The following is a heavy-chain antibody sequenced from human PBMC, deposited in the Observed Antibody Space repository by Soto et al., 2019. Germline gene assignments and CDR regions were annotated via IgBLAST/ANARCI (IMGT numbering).Heavy chain of an antibody. J-gene: IGHJ4*02. CDR3: AKDRRRQWLSRAVDY. D-gene: IGHD6-19*01. V-gene: IGHV3-30*18. CDR2: ISYDGSNK. Sequence: QVQLVESGGGVVQPGRSLRLSCAASGFTFSSYGMHWVRQAPGKGLEWVAVISYDGSNKYYADSVKGRFTISRDNSKNTLYLQMNGLGAEDTAVYYCAKDRRRQWLSRAVDYWGQGTLVTVSS. CDR1: GFTFSSYG.